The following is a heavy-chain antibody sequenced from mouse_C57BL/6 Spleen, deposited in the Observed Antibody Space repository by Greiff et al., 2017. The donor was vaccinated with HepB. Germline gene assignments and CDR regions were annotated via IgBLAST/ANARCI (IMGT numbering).Heavy chain of an antibody. D-gene: IGHD1-1*01. V-gene: IGHV1-62-2*01. CDR1: GYTFTEYT. CDR3: ARHDQSFDYYGSSFAMDY. J-gene: IGHJ4*01. CDR2: FYPGSGSI. Sequence: VKLVESGAELVKPGASVKLSCKASGYTFTEYTIHWVKQRSGQGLEWIGWFYPGSGSIKYNEKFKDKATLTADKSSSTVYMELSRLTSEDSAVYFCARHDQSFDYYGSSFAMDYWGQGTSVTVSS.